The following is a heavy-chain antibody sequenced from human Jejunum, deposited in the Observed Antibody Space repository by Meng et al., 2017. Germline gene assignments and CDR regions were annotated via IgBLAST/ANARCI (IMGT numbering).Heavy chain of an antibody. V-gene: IGHV5-51*01. CDR3: ARHESGTMIRGKNYYYYYYDLDV. CDR1: GYTFTNYW. Sequence: GESLKISCKGSGYTFTNYWVGWVRQMPGKGLEWVGNIYPGDSGDSDVRYSPAFEGQVTISADRSTTAVYLRWSSLRASDTAIYYCARHESGTMIRGKNYYYYYYDLDVWGQGTTVTVSS. J-gene: IGHJ6*02. CDR2: IYPGDSGDSDV. D-gene: IGHD3-10*01.